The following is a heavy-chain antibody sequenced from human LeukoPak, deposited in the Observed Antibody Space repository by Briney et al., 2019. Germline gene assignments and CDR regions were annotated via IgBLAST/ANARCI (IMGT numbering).Heavy chain of an antibody. J-gene: IGHJ6*03. CDR3: ARDRSSGWFLYYYYYMDV. CDR2: IKQDGSEK. Sequence: GGSLRLSCAASGFTFSSYWMSWVRQAPGKGLEWVANIKQDGSEKYYVDSVKGRFTISRDNAKSSLYLQMNSLRAEDTAVYYCARDRSSGWFLYYYYYMDVWGKGTTVTVSS. D-gene: IGHD6-19*01. CDR1: GFTFSSYW. V-gene: IGHV3-7*01.